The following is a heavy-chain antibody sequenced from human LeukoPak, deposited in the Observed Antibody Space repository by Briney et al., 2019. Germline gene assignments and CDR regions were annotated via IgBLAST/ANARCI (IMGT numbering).Heavy chain of an antibody. CDR1: GYSISSGYY. Sequence: PSETLSLTCTVSGYSISSGYYWGWIRQPPGKGLEWIGSIYHSGSTYYNPSLKSRVTISVDTSKNQFSLKLSSVTAADTAVYYCAREGEWEYYYGSGSDRAFDIWGQGTMVTVSS. V-gene: IGHV4-38-2*02. CDR3: AREGEWEYYYGSGSDRAFDI. CDR2: IYHSGST. D-gene: IGHD3-10*01. J-gene: IGHJ3*02.